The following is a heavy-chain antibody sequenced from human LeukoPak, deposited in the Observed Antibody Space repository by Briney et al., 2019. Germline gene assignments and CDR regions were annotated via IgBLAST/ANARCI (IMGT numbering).Heavy chain of an antibody. CDR3: ARGPNSNWSGLDF. CDR2: ISPTGSTT. V-gene: IGHV3-74*01. D-gene: IGHD6-6*01. Sequence: GGSLGLSRTASGFSFSGHWMHWARQLPGKGLVWVSRISPTGSTTSYADSVKGRFTVSRDNAKNTLYLQVNNLRAEDTAVYYCARGPNSNWSGLDFWGQGTLLTVSS. J-gene: IGHJ4*02. CDR1: GFSFSGHW.